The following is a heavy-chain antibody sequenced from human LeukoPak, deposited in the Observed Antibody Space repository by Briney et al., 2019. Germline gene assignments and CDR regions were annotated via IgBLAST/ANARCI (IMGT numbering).Heavy chain of an antibody. D-gene: IGHD3-10*01. Sequence: PGEPLRLPRSASGLPFSSYAMSGLPPAPGKGLECVSAISRSGGSPYYLDSVKGRFTISRDNAKNTLYQQMNSLRAEDTAVYYCAKPARGSGSYPTFDYWGQGTLVTVSS. CDR1: GLPFSSYA. V-gene: IGHV3-23*01. CDR3: AKPARGSGSYPTFDY. CDR2: ISRSGGSP. J-gene: IGHJ4*02.